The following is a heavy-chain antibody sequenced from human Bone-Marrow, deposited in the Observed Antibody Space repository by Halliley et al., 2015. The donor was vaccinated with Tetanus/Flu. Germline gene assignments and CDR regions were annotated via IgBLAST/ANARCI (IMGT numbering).Heavy chain of an antibody. CDR2: MFYSGRT. CDR1: GGSISSGGYY. V-gene: IGHV4-31*01. CDR3: ARSRGGDCSSTTCRLCYGLDV. D-gene: IGHD2-2*01. J-gene: IGHJ6*02. Sequence: TLSLTCTVSGGSISSGGYYWNWLRQHPGKGLEWIGYMFYSGRTYYNPSLKSLVTISVDRSKNEYSLKLSSVTAADAAVYYCARSRGGDCSSTTCRLCYGLDVWGQGTTVTVAS.